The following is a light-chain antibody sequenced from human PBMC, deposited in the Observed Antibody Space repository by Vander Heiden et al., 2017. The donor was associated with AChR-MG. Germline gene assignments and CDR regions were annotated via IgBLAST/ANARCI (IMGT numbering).Light chain of an antibody. CDR3: QKYNSDLWT. V-gene: IGKV1-27*01. CDR1: EGIGND. J-gene: IGKJ1*01. Sequence: IQMTQSPSSLSASVGDRVTSTCRASEGIGNDLAWYQQKPGKVPKLLIYAASTLQSGVPSRFSGSASGTDFTLTISSLQPEDVATYYCQKYNSDLWTFGQGTKVEIK. CDR2: AAS.